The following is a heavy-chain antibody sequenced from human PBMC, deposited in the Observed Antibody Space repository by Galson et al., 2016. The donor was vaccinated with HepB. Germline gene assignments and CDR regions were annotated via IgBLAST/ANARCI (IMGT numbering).Heavy chain of an antibody. CDR3: ARHGHGFRGSWFDP. CDR2: VYYSGST. Sequence: SETLSLTCTVSGGTVRSYYWNWIRQPPGKGLEWIGNVYYSGSTNYNVSLRSRVIISVDTSNNEVSLRLTSVTAADSAVYDCARHGHGFRGSWFDPWGQGTLVTVSS. D-gene: IGHD3-16*01. J-gene: IGHJ5*02. CDR1: GGTVRSYY. V-gene: IGHV4-59*08.